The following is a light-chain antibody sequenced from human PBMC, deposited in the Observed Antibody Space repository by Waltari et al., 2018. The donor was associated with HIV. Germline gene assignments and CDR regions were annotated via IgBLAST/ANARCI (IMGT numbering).Light chain of an antibody. CDR1: STDIGDYNY. Sequence: QSVLTQPRSVSGSPGQSVTISCRGSSTDIGDYNYVSWYQQHPGQVPKLVIFDVSKRPSGVPDRFSGSKSVNTASLTISGLQAEDEADYYCCSYAGTYTWVFGGGTRLTVL. V-gene: IGLV2-11*01. CDR3: CSYAGTYTWV. J-gene: IGLJ2*01. CDR2: DVS.